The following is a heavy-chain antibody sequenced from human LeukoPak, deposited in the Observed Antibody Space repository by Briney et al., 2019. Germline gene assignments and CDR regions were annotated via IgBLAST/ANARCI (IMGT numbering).Heavy chain of an antibody. CDR2: IPYDGSNQ. Sequence: GGSLRLSCAASGFTYSSYAMHWVRQAPGKGLEWVAVIPYDGSNQYYADSVKGRFTISRDNSKNALYLQMNNLRGEDTAVYYCARDLCGSTTCLENYYYYGMDVWGQGTTVTVSS. V-gene: IGHV3-30-3*01. CDR3: ARDLCGSTTCLENYYYYGMDV. J-gene: IGHJ6*02. CDR1: GFTYSSYA. D-gene: IGHD2-2*01.